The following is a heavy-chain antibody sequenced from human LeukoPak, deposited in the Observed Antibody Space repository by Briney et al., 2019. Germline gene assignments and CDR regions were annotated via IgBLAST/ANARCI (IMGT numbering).Heavy chain of an antibody. Sequence: GGSLRLSCAASGFTFSDYIMHWVRQASGKGLECVSVISGNGGNTYYANSVKGRFTISRDNSKNTLYLQMGSLRVEDMAVYYCARDLDYYGSGSSIHWYYGMDVWGQGSTVTVSS. CDR1: GFTFSDYI. J-gene: IGHJ6*02. CDR3: ARDLDYYGSGSSIHWYYGMDV. D-gene: IGHD3-10*01. V-gene: IGHV3-64*01. CDR2: ISGNGGNT.